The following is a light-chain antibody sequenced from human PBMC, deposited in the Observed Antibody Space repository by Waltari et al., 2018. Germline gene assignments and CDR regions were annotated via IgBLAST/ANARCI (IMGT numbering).Light chain of an antibody. CDR1: ALPDKY. CDR2: EDT. V-gene: IGLV3-10*01. Sequence: SYELTQPPSASVSPGQTARITCSGDALPDKYANWHQQKSGQAPVLVIYEDTKRPSGIPERFSGSSSGTWVTLIISGAQVEDEADYYCYSPDGSDNHAPWVYGGGTKLTVL. CDR3: YSPDGSDNHAPWV. J-gene: IGLJ3*02.